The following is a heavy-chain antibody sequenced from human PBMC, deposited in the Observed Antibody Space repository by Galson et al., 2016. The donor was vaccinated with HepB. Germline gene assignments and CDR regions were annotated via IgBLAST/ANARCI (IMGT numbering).Heavy chain of an antibody. V-gene: IGHV3-11*06. CDR3: ARGGRNPYDIMTTDRGRYFCMDV. CDR1: GFKFSDYY. CDR2: ISSGSSYT. J-gene: IGHJ6*03. D-gene: IGHD4-23*01. Sequence: SLRLSCAASGFKFSDYYMNWIRQAPGKGLEWVSYISSGSSYTKYAEVLKGRFTISRDNAKNSLYLQLNSLSVEDTAVYYCARGGRNPYDIMTTDRGRYFCMDVWGKGTTVTVSS.